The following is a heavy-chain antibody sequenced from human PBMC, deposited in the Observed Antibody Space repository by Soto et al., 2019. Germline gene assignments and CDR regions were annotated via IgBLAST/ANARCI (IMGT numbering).Heavy chain of an antibody. D-gene: IGHD3-3*01. J-gene: IGHJ6*02. CDR3: ARHEALEWLLTSYYYYGMDV. CDR1: GYSFTSYW. V-gene: IGHV5-10-1*01. CDR2: IDPSDSYT. Sequence: PGESLKISCKGSGYSFTSYWISWVRQMPGKGLEWMGRIDPSDSYTNYSPSFQGHVTISADKSISTAYLQWSSLKASDTAMYYCARHEALEWLLTSYYYYGMDVWGQGTTVTVSS.